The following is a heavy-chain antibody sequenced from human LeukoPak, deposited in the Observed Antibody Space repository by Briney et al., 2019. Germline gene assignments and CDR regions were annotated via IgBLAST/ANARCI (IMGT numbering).Heavy chain of an antibody. CDR1: GFTFSSYA. V-gene: IGHV3-23*01. CDR2: ISDSGGST. Sequence: GRSLRLSCAAPGFTFSSYAMSWVRQAPGKGLEWVSAISDSGGSTYYADSVKGRFTISRDNSKNTLYLQMNSLRAEDTAVYYCAKDHGSSGWSYFDYWGQGTLVTVSS. CDR3: AKDHGSSGWSYFDY. J-gene: IGHJ4*02. D-gene: IGHD6-19*01.